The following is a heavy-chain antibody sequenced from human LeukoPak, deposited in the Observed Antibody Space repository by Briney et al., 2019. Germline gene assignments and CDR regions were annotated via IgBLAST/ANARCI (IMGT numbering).Heavy chain of an antibody. CDR1: GFTFSSYW. Sequence: GGSLRLSCAASGFTFSSYWMHWVRQAPGKGLVWVSRINSDGSSINYADSVKGRFTISRDNAKNTLYLQMNSLRAEDAAVYYCARGRGPYGWFDPWGQGTLVTVSS. D-gene: IGHD3-10*01. CDR2: INSDGSSI. J-gene: IGHJ5*02. CDR3: ARGRGPYGWFDP. V-gene: IGHV3-74*01.